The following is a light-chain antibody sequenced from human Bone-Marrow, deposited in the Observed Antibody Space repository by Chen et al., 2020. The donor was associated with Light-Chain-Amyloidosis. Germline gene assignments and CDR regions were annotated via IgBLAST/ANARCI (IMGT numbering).Light chain of an antibody. J-gene: IGLJ1*01. CDR2: DVS. CDR1: SIDVGGYKY. V-gene: IGLV2-11*01. Sequence: QSALTQPRSVSGSPGQSVTISCTGTSIDVGGYKYVSWYQQHPGKAPKLMIYDVSKRPSGVPDRFSGSKSGNTASLTISGLQAEDEADYYCCSYAGSYTFSYVFGTGTKVTVL. CDR3: CSYAGSYTFSYV.